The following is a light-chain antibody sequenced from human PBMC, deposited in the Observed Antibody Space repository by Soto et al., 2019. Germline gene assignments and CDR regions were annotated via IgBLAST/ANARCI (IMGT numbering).Light chain of an antibody. V-gene: IGKV3-15*01. Sequence: LVTTQSPATLSVSQGESATISCRASQSVSSKLAWYQQKPGQAPRLLIYGASTRATGIPARFSGSGSGTEFTLTISSLQSEDFAVYYCQQYNNWPPITFGQGTRLEIK. CDR3: QQYNNWPPIT. CDR1: QSVSSK. CDR2: GAS. J-gene: IGKJ5*01.